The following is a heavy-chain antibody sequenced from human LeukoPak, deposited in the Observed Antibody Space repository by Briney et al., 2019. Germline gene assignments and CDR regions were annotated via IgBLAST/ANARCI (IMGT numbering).Heavy chain of an antibody. Sequence: GGSLRLSCTASGFSFADHGLTWVRQAPGKGLEWVGFIRSKAYRGTTEYAASVKGRFTISRDDSISIAYLQMNSLRTEDTAVYYCTRAPYYYDNSRYYSLDYWGQGTLVTVSS. D-gene: IGHD3-22*01. CDR1: GFSFADHG. J-gene: IGHJ4*02. CDR2: IRSKAYRGTT. V-gene: IGHV3-49*04. CDR3: TRAPYYYDNSRYYSLDY.